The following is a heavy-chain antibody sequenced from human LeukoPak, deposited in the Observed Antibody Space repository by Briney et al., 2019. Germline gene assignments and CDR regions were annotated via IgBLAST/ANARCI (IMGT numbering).Heavy chain of an antibody. J-gene: IGHJ3*02. Sequence: LPGGSLRLSCVASGFTFRNYGMHWVRQAPGKGLEWVAVLWKDGSNNFYADSVKGRFRISRDNSKDMLYLQMNSMRGEDTAVYYCAKEYEIFVGAFDIWGQGTMVTVSS. CDR2: LWKDGSNN. V-gene: IGHV3-33*06. D-gene: IGHD3-9*01. CDR3: AKEYEIFVGAFDI. CDR1: GFTFRNYG.